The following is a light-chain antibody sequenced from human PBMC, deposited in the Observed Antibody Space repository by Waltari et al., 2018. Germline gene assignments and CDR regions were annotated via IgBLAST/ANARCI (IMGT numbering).Light chain of an antibody. CDR1: SSDIGGYNY. J-gene: IGLJ2*01. CDR2: EVS. Sequence: QAALTQPRSVSGSPGQSVTIPCTGTSSDIGGYNYVSWYQQHPGTAPKLMIYEVSKRPSGVSDRFSGSKSGNTASLTISGLQAEDEADYYCCSYAGSYIFLFGGGTRLTVL. V-gene: IGLV2-11*01. CDR3: CSYAGSYIFL.